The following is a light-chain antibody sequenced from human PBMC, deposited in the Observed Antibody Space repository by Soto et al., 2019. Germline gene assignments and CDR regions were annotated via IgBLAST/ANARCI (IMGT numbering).Light chain of an antibody. CDR3: QQGSNWPIT. V-gene: IGKV3-11*01. CDR2: DAS. J-gene: IGKJ5*01. CDR1: QSVGSY. Sequence: EIVLTQSPATLSLSPGERATLSCRASQSVGSYLAWFQQKPGQAPRLLIYDASSRAPGIPARFSGSGSGTDFTLTISSLEPADFAVYYCQQGSNWPITFGQGTRLENK.